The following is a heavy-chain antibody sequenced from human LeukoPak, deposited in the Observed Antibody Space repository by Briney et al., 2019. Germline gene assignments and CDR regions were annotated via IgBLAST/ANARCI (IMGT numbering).Heavy chain of an antibody. CDR2: IKSKTDGGTT. CDR1: GFTFSSFA. Sequence: GGSLRLSCAASGFTFSSFAMNWVRQAPGKGLEWVGRIKSKTDGGTTDYAAPVKGRFTISRDDSKNTLYLQMNSLKTEDTAVYYCTTGTLTGDTDYWGQGTLVTVSS. D-gene: IGHD7-27*01. CDR3: TTGTLTGDTDY. V-gene: IGHV3-15*07. J-gene: IGHJ4*02.